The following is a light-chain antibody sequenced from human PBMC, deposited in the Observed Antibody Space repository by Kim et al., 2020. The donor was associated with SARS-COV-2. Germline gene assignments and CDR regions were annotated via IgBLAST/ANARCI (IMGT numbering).Light chain of an antibody. CDR3: NSRDSSGNHLWV. CDR2: GKN. CDR1: SLRSYY. Sequence: SSELTQDPAVSVALGQTVRITCQGDSLRSYYASWYQQKPGQAPVLVIYGKNNRPSGIPDRFSGSSSGNTASLNITGAQAEDEADYYCNSRDSSGNHLWVF. V-gene: IGLV3-19*01. J-gene: IGLJ3*02.